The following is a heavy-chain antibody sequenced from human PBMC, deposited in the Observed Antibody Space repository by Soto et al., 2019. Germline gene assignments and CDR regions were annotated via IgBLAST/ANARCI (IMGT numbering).Heavy chain of an antibody. V-gene: IGHV3-11*06. D-gene: IGHD3-22*01. J-gene: IGHJ4*02. CDR2: ISSSATYA. CDR1: GFTFSDYY. Sequence: GWSLRLSCAASGFTFSDYYMSWIRQAPGKGLEWLSYISSSATYAIYADSVKGRFTLSRDNAKNSLYLQMNSLRAEDTAVYYCARNDSSGYLDSWGQGTLVTVSS. CDR3: ARNDSSGYLDS.